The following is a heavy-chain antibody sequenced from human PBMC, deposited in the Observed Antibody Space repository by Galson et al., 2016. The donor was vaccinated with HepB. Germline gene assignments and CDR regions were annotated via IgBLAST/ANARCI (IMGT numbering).Heavy chain of an antibody. D-gene: IGHD6-13*01. J-gene: IGHJ6*02. Sequence: ETLSLTCSVSGVSISSRSYYWVWIRQPPGKGLEYIGSIYYTGNTYYNPSLKSRVTTSLDTSKNQFSLKLTSVTATDTAVYYCARAAGDTLTYAMDVWGQGTTVTVSS. CDR3: ARAAGDTLTYAMDV. CDR2: IYYTGNT. V-gene: IGHV4-39*01. CDR1: GVSISSRSYY.